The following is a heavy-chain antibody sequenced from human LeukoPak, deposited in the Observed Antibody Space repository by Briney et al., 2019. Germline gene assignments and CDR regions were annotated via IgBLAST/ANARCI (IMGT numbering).Heavy chain of an antibody. Sequence: KPSETLSLTCAVYGGSFSGYYWSWIRQPPGKGLEWIGEINHSGSTNYNPSLKSRVTISVDTSKNQFSLKLSSVTAADTAVYYCARQKPGNYAFDIWGQGTMVTVSS. CDR1: GGSFSGYY. CDR3: ARQKPGNYAFDI. J-gene: IGHJ3*02. V-gene: IGHV4-34*01. D-gene: IGHD2-21*01. CDR2: INHSGST.